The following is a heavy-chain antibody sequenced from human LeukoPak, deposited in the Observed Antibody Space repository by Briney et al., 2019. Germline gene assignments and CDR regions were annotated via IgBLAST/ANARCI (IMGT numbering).Heavy chain of an antibody. CDR2: IYYSGST. CDR3: AREGETNAFDI. J-gene: IGHJ3*02. V-gene: IGHV4-59*01. CDR1: GGSISSYY. D-gene: IGHD1-14*01. Sequence: PSETLSLTCTVSGGSISSYYWSWIRQPPGKGLEWIGYIYYSGSTNYNPSLKSRVTISVDTSKNQFSLKLSSVTAADTAVYYCAREGETNAFDIWGQGTMVTVSS.